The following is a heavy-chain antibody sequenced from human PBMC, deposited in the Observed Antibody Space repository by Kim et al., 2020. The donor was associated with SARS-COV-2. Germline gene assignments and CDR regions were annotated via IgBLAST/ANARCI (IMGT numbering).Heavy chain of an antibody. D-gene: IGHD3-16*01. J-gene: IGHJ4*02. CDR2: INHSGST. Sequence: SETLSLTCAVSGGSFSSYYWSWICQPPGKGLEWIGEINHSGSTNYDPTLKSRVTISVDTSKNQFSLKLNFVTAADTAVYYCARWTTFLDYWGQGTLVTVSS. CDR3: ARWTTFLDY. V-gene: IGHV4-34*01. CDR1: GGSFSSYY.